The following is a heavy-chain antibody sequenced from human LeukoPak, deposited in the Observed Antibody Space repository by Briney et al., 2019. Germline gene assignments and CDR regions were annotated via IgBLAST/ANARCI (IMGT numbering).Heavy chain of an antibody. J-gene: IGHJ6*03. Sequence: ETLSLTCTVSGVSISSSNSYWGWIRQPRGKGLEWVSSISSISSIYIYYADSVKDRFTISRDNARNSLYLQMNSLRAEDTAVYYCARANYYYGSGGYYYYYYMDVWGKGTTVTISS. CDR3: ARANYYYGSGGYYYYYYMDV. CDR1: GVSISSSN. V-gene: IGHV3-21*01. CDR2: ISSISSIYI. D-gene: IGHD3-10*01.